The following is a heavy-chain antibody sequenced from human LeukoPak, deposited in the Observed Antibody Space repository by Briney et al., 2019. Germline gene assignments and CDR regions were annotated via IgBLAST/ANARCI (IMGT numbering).Heavy chain of an antibody. D-gene: IGHD6-19*01. CDR1: GFTFTTYW. J-gene: IGHJ5*02. V-gene: IGHV3-7*01. Sequence: GGSLRLSCAASGFTFTTYWMSWVRQAPGKGLEWVANIQQDGTEKYYVDSVKGRFTISRDNAKNSLYLQMNSLRVEDTAVYYCARRGTIAVPVFWFDPWGQGTLVIVSS. CDR3: ARRGTIAVPVFWFDP. CDR2: IQQDGTEK.